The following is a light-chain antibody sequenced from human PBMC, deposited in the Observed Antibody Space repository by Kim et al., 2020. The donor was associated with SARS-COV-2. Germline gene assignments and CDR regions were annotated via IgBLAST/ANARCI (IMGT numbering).Light chain of an antibody. Sequence: IQLTHSPSSLAASVGDRVTITCRASQGITSFLAWYQQKPGKAPKLLIYGASALQSGVPSRFSGSGSGTDFTLTISSLQPEDFATYYCQQVNSYPLTFGGGTKLEI. CDR2: GAS. V-gene: IGKV1-9*01. CDR1: QGITSF. J-gene: IGKJ4*01. CDR3: QQVNSYPLT.